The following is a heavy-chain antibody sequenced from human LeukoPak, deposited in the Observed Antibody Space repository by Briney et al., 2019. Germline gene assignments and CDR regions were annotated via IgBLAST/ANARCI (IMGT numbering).Heavy chain of an antibody. Sequence: ASVKVSCKASGYTFTDYHIHWVRQAPGQGLEWMGWITPNSGATKFAQKFQGRVTMTSDTSISTAYMELSSLRSEDTAVYYCARGYGDYDYWGQGTLVTVSS. CDR2: ITPNSGAT. CDR3: ARGYGDYDY. CDR1: GYTFTDYH. D-gene: IGHD4-17*01. V-gene: IGHV1-2*02. J-gene: IGHJ4*02.